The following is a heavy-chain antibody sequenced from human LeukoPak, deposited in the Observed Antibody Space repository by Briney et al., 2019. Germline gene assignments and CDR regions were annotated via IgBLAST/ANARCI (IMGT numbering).Heavy chain of an antibody. CDR1: GFTFDDYG. J-gene: IGHJ6*03. D-gene: IGHD3-22*01. V-gene: IGHV3-20*04. CDR3: ARAPVYYDSSGYLYYYYYMDV. CDR2: INWNGGST. Sequence: EGSLRLSCAASGFTFDDYGMSWVRQAPGKGLEWVSGINWNGGSTGYADSVKGRFTISRDNSKNTLYLQMNSLRAEDTAVYYCARAPVYYDSSGYLYYYYYMDVWGKGTTVTISS.